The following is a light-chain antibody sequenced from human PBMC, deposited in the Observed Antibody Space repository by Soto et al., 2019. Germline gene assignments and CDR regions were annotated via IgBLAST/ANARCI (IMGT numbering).Light chain of an antibody. J-gene: IGKJ3*01. V-gene: IGKV1-27*01. CDR1: QGIDTY. CDR3: QKYTRAPFT. CDR2: AAS. Sequence: DIQMTQSPSSLSAAVGDRVTITCRASQGIDTYLAWYQQKPGKVPKLLIYAASTLQSGVPSRFSGIGSGTDFTLTISSLQPEDVATYYCQKYTRAPFTFGPGTKVDIK.